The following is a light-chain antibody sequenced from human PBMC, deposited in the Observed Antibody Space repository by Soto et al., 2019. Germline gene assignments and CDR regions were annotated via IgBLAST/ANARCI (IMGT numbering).Light chain of an antibody. CDR2: DDN. J-gene: IGLJ1*01. CDR3: GSWDSSLSAYV. Sequence: QSVMTQPPSVSAAPGQKVPISCSGSSSNIGGNSVSWYQQLPGTAPQLLIYDDNKRPSGIPDRFSGSKSGTSATLGITGFQTGDEADYYCGSWDSSLSAYVFGTGTKLTVL. CDR1: SSNIGGNS. V-gene: IGLV1-51*01.